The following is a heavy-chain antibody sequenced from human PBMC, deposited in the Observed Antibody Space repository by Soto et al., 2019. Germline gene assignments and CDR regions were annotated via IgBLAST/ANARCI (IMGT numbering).Heavy chain of an antibody. Sequence: QVQLQESGPGLVKPSQTLSLTCTVSGGSISSGDYYWSWIRQPPGKGLEWIGYIYYSGSTYYNPSLKRRVTISVDTSKNQFSLKLRSVTAADPAVYYCARVPAANYYYYGMDVWGQGTTVTVSS. CDR1: GGSISSGDYY. CDR2: IYYSGST. J-gene: IGHJ6*02. V-gene: IGHV4-30-4*01. CDR3: ARVPAANYYYYGMDV. D-gene: IGHD2-2*01.